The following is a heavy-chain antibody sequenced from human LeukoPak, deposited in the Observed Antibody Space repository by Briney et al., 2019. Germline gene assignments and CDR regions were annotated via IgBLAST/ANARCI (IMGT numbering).Heavy chain of an antibody. J-gene: IGHJ4*02. V-gene: IGHV1-18*01. CDR2: ISVYNGNT. Sequence: ASVKVSCKASGYTFTSYGISWVRQAPGQGLEWMGWISVYNGNTNYAQRLQGRVTMTTDTSTSTAYMELRSLRSDDTAVYYCARAQSIAETGDFDYWGQGTLVTVSS. D-gene: IGHD6-13*01. CDR3: ARAQSIAETGDFDY. CDR1: GYTFTSYG.